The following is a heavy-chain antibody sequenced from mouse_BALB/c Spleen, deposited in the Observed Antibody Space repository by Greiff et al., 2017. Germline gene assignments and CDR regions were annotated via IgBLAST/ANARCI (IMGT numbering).Heavy chain of an antibody. CDR3: ARVAYYGNYDAMDY. CDR2: IWAGGST. Sequence: VQLKESGPGLVAPSQSLSITCPVSGFSLTRYGVHWVRPPPGKGLEWLGVIWAGGSTNYNSALMSRLSISKDNSKSQVFLKMNSLQTDDTAMYYCARVAYYGNYDAMDYWGQGTSVTVSS. J-gene: IGHJ4*01. V-gene: IGHV2-9*02. CDR1: GFSLTRYG. D-gene: IGHD2-10*01.